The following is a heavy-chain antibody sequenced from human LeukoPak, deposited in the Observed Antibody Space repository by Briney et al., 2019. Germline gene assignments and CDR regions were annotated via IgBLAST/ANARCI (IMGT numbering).Heavy chain of an antibody. Sequence: GSLRLSCAASGFTFSTYEMHWVRQASGKGLEWVGRITSKPNSYATVYAASVKGRFTISSDDSKNTAYLQMNSLKIEDTAVYYCTGGSGWYSPDYWGQGTLVTVSS. CDR2: ITSKPNSYAT. CDR3: TGGSGWYSPDY. CDR1: GFTFSTYE. J-gene: IGHJ4*02. D-gene: IGHD6-19*01. V-gene: IGHV3-73*01.